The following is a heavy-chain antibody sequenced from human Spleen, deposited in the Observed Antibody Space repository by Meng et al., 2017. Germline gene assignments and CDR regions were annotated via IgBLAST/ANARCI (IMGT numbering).Heavy chain of an antibody. CDR2: LYQSGST. CDR3: ATDYSSSWYSNYYYGMDV. V-gene: IGHV4-38-2*02. CDR1: GYSITGSYN. J-gene: IGHJ6*02. D-gene: IGHD6-13*01. Sequence: SETLSLTCAVSGYSITGSYNWGWIRQSPGKGLEWIGSLYQSGSTYYNPSLKSRVTMSADTSKNQFSLELSSVTAADTAVYYCATDYSSSWYSNYYYGMDVWGQGTTVTVSS.